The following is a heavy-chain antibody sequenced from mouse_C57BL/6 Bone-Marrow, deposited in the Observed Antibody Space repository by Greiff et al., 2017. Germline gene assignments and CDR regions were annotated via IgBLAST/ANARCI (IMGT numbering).Heavy chain of an antibody. D-gene: IGHD2-3*01. CDR2: IYPRSGNT. CDR1: GYTFTSYG. V-gene: IGHV1-81*01. CDR3: ARSFYDGYYTCFAY. J-gene: IGHJ3*01. Sequence: VKLQQSGAELARPGASVKLSCKASGYTFTSYGISWVKQRPGQGLEWIGEIYPRSGNTYYNEKFKGKATLTADKSSSTAYMELRSLTSEDSAVYFCARSFYDGYYTCFAYWGQGTLVTVSA.